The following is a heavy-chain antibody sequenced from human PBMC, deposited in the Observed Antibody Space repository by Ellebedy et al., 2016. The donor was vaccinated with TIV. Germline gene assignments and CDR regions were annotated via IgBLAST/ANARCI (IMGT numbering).Heavy chain of an antibody. CDR2: ISGSGDRA. CDR1: GFTFSSYA. CDR3: AKDRGRYTSGWYQAYHFDS. Sequence: GESLKISCAASGFTFSSYAMSWVRQAPGKGLEWVSAISGSGDRAYYADSVKGRFTISRDNSKNTVHLHMNSLRAEDRATYYCAKDRGRYTSGWYQAYHFDSWGQGTLVTVSS. J-gene: IGHJ4*02. V-gene: IGHV3-23*01. D-gene: IGHD6-19*01.